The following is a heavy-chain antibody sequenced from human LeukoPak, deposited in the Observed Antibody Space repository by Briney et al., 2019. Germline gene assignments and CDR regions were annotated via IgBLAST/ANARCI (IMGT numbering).Heavy chain of an antibody. CDR1: GFTFDDYA. D-gene: IGHD4-11*01. V-gene: IGHV3-9*01. CDR2: ITWNSDSV. CDR3: AKFDRGLQTYDAFDI. Sequence: GGSLRLSCAASGFTFDDYAMHWVRQAPGKGLEWVSGITWNSDSVGYADSVKGRFTISRDNSKNTLYLQMNSLRAEDTAVYYCAKFDRGLQTYDAFDIWGQGTMVTVSS. J-gene: IGHJ3*02.